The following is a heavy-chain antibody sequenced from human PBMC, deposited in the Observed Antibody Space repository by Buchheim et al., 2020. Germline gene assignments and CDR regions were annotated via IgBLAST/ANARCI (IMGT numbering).Heavy chain of an antibody. V-gene: IGHV3-30-3*01. Sequence: QVQLVESGGGVVQPGRSLRLSCAASGFTFSSYAMHWVRQAPGKGLEWVAVISYDGSNKYYADSVKGRFTISRDNSKNTLYLQMNSLRAEDTAVYYCARDHFDYWSQGTL. CDR2: ISYDGSNK. CDR1: GFTFSSYA. J-gene: IGHJ4*02. CDR3: ARDHFDY.